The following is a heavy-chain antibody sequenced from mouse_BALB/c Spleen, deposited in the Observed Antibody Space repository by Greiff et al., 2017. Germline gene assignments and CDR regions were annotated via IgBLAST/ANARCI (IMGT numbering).Heavy chain of an antibody. CDR2: IWGDGST. CDR1: GFSLTSYG. V-gene: IGHV2-3*01. CDR3: AKPKTARTTDAMDY. D-gene: IGHD3-2*01. J-gene: IGHJ4*01. Sequence: VKLMESGPGLVAPSQSLSITCTVSGFSLTSYGVSWVRQPPGKGLEWLGVIWGDGSTNYHSALISRLSISKDNSKSQVFLTLNSLQTDDTATYYCAKPKTARTTDAMDYWGQGTSVTVSA.